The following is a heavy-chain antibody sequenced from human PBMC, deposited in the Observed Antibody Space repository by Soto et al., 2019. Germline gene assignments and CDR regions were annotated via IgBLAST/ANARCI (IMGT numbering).Heavy chain of an antibody. J-gene: IGHJ4*02. CDR3: ARGRESRSIYDY. V-gene: IGHV3-53*01. Sequence: PGGSLRLSCAASGFTVSSNYMTWVRQAPGKGLEWVSVIDGGGSTFYADSVKGRFTISRDESRDTLYLQMDSLRADDTAVYYCARGRESRSIYDYWGQGILVTVSS. CDR1: GFTVSSNY. CDR2: IDGGGST. D-gene: IGHD6-13*01.